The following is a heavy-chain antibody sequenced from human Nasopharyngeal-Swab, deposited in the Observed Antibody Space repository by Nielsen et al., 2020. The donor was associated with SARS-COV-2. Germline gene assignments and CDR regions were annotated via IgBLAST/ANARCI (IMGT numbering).Heavy chain of an antibody. V-gene: IGHV3-21*01. Sequence: GGSLRLSCAASGFTFSSYSMNWVRQAPGKGLEWVSSISSSSSYIYYADSVKGRFTISRDNAKNSLYLQMNSLRAEDTAVYYCARDPRYSGWDYYYYGMDVWGQGTTVTVSS. D-gene: IGHD6-19*01. CDR1: GFTFSSYS. CDR3: ARDPRYSGWDYYYYGMDV. CDR2: ISSSSSYI. J-gene: IGHJ6*02.